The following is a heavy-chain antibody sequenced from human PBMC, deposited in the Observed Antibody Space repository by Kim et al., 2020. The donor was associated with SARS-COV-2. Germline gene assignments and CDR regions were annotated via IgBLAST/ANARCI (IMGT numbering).Heavy chain of an antibody. CDR3: ARDAIVVVTSVYYYGMDV. CDR1: GGTFSSYA. CDR2: IIPIFGTA. J-gene: IGHJ6*02. V-gene: IGHV1-69*13. Sequence: SVKVSCKASGGTFSSYAISWVRQAPGQGLEWMGGIIPIFGTANYAQKFQGRVTITADESTSTAYMELSSLRSEDTAVYYCARDAIVVVTSVYYYGMDVWGQGTTVTVSS. D-gene: IGHD3-22*01.